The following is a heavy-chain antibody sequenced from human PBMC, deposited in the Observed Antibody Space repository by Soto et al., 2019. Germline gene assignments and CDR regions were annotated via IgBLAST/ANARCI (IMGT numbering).Heavy chain of an antibody. V-gene: IGHV3-48*03. Sequence: LRLSCEASGFTFSSYEMKWVRQAPGKGLEWVSYISSSGRTIYYADSMKGRFTISRDNARNSLYLQMNSLRAEDTAVYYCASPPSGMDVWGQGTTVTVSS. CDR3: ASPPSGMDV. J-gene: IGHJ6*02. CDR1: GFTFSSYE. CDR2: ISSSGRTI.